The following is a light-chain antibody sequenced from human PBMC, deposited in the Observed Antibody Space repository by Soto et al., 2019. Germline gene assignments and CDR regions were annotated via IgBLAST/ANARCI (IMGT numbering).Light chain of an antibody. V-gene: IGKV1-27*01. CDR2: PAS. CDR3: QKYKDALFT. Sequence: DIQMTQSPSSLSASVGDRVTITCRASQDISNFLAWYQQKPGKVPKLLIYPASTLQSGVPSRFSGSGSGTDFTLTITSLLSEDFATYDCQKYKDALFTFGPGTKVYV. CDR1: QDISNF. J-gene: IGKJ3*01.